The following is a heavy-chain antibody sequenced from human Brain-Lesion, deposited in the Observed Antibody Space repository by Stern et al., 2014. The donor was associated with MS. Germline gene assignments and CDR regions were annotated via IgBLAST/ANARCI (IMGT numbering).Heavy chain of an antibody. V-gene: IGHV1-24*01. D-gene: IGHD1-26*01. CDR3: ATLSPGAGGNYYRHFDY. CDR1: GYTLTDFS. J-gene: IGHJ4*02. Sequence: QVQLGESGAEVMKPGASLKVSCKVSGYTLTDFSMHWVRQAPGKGLQWVGAFDPDGGNTYYAETFKGRVTMTEDTSTDTAYMELSSLRSEDTAVYYCATLSPGAGGNYYRHFDYWGQGTLVTVSS. CDR2: FDPDGGNT.